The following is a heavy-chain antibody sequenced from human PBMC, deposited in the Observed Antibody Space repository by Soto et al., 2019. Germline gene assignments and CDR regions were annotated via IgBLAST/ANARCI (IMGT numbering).Heavy chain of an antibody. V-gene: IGHV3-23*01. CDR3: AKGRAYSYGHPRFDY. CDR1: GFTFSSYA. D-gene: IGHD5-18*01. CDR2: VSGSGGST. J-gene: IGHJ4*02. Sequence: GGSLRLSCEASGFTFSSYAMSWVRQAPGKGLEWVSVVSGSGGSTYYADSVKGHFTISRANSENTLYLQMTSLRAEDTAVYYCAKGRAYSYGHPRFDYWGQGTLVTVSS.